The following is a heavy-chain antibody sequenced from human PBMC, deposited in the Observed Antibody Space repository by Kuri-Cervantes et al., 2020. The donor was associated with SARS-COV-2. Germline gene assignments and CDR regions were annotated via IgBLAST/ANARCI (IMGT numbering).Heavy chain of an antibody. Sequence: SETLSLTCTVSGASISGNYWTWIRQSPGEGLEWIAYIHYNGDPSYSPFFKSRVTISVDRSMNQISLKLYSATAADTAVYYCARSDYVRLFYGLDVWGQGTTVTVSS. CDR2: IHYNGDP. D-gene: IGHD4-17*01. V-gene: IGHV4-59*01. J-gene: IGHJ6*02. CDR3: ARSDYVRLFYGLDV. CDR1: GASISGNY.